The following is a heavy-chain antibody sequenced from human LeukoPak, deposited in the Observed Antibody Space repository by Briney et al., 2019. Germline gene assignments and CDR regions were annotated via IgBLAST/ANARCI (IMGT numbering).Heavy chain of an antibody. CDR3: ARGFGGNWNDLIYPFDY. D-gene: IGHD1-1*01. CDR1: GFTFRSYA. V-gene: IGHV3-23*01. CDR2: ISGSGGST. J-gene: IGHJ4*02. Sequence: TGGSLRLSCAASGFTFRSYAMSWVRQAPGKGLEWVSAISGSGGSTYYADSVKGRFTISRDNSKNTLYLQMNSLRAEDTAVYYCARGFGGNWNDLIYPFDYWGQGTLVTVSS.